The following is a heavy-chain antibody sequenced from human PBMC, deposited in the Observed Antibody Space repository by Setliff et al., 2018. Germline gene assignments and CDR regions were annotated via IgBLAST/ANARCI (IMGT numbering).Heavy chain of an antibody. CDR2: IKQDGREK. J-gene: IGHJ4*02. Sequence: RLSCVASGFTFSRYWMSWGRQAPGKGLEWVANIKQDGREKYYVDSVKGRFTISRDNSKNTLYLQMNSLRAEDTAVYYCAKDLRGYDYGGFDYWGQGTLVTVSS. CDR1: GFTFSRYW. D-gene: IGHD5-12*01. CDR3: AKDLRGYDYGGFDY. V-gene: IGHV3-7*03.